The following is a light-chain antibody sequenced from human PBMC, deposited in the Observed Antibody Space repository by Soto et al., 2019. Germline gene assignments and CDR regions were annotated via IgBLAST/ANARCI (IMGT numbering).Light chain of an antibody. J-gene: IGKJ1*01. Sequence: DIQMTQSPSSLSASVGDRVSVTCRASQSISTFLNWYQQRPGEAPKLLIYAASSLQSGVPSRFSGSGSGADFTLTIGSLQPEDFATYSWQQSYTTPRTFGQGTKVEVK. CDR3: QQSYTTPRT. V-gene: IGKV1-39*01. CDR1: QSISTF. CDR2: AAS.